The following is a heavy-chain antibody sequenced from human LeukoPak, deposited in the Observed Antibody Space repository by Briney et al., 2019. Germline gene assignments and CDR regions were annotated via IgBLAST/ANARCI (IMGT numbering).Heavy chain of an antibody. CDR3: ARGGEVGATLDY. D-gene: IGHD1-26*01. J-gene: IGHJ4*02. V-gene: IGHV3-21*01. CDR1: GFTFSSYS. Sequence: GGSLRLSCAASGFTFSSYSMNWVRQAPGKGLEWVSSISSSSSYIYYADSVKGRFTISRDNAKNSLYLQMNSLRAEDTAAYYCARGGEVGATLDYWGQGTLVTVSS. CDR2: ISSSSSYI.